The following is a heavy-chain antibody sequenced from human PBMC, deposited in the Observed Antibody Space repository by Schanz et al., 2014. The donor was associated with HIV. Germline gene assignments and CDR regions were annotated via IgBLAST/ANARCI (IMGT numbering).Heavy chain of an antibody. CDR1: GYTFTSYG. D-gene: IGHD1-26*01. V-gene: IGHV1-8*02. J-gene: IGHJ6*02. CDR2: MNPNSGNT. CDR3: ARRGLVGATLYYYYYGMDV. Sequence: QVQLVQSGAEVKKPGASVKVSCKASGYTFTSYGISWVRQATGQGLEWMGWMNPNSGNTGYAQKFQGRVTMTRNTSISTAYMELSSLRSEDTAVYYCARRGLVGATLYYYYYGMDVWGQGTTVTVSS.